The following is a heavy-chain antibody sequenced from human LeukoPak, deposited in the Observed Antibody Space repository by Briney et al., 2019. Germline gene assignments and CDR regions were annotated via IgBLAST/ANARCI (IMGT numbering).Heavy chain of an antibody. V-gene: IGHV3-7*01. CDR2: IKQDGSEK. D-gene: IGHD1-26*01. CDR3: ARDFNFDTELVFDY. CDR1: GFTFSSYW. Sequence: GGSLRLSCAASGFTFSSYWMSWVRQAPGKGLEWVANIKQDGSEKTYVDSVKGRFTISRDNAKNSLYLQMNSLRPEDTAVYYCARDFNFDTELVFDYWGQGTLVTVSS. J-gene: IGHJ4*02.